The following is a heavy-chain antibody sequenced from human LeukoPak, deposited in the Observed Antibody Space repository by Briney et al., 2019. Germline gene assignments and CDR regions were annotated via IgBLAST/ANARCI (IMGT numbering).Heavy chain of an antibody. CDR1: GGSISSYY. D-gene: IGHD3-10*01. CDR3: AKDSSWLGELLPYYFDY. V-gene: IGHV4-59*01. CDR2: IYYSGST. J-gene: IGHJ4*02. Sequence: PSETLSLTCTVSGGSISSYYWSWIRQPPGKGLEWIGYIYYSGSTNYNPSLKSRVTISVDTSKNQFSLKLSSVTAADTAVYYCAKDSSWLGELLPYYFDYWGQGTLVTVSS.